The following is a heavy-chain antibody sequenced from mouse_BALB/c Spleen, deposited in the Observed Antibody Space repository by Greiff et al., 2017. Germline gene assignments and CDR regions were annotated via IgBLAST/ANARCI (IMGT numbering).Heavy chain of an antibody. CDR2: ILPGSGST. D-gene: IGHD3-2*01. V-gene: IGHV1-9*01. J-gene: IGHJ4*01. CDR3: ARSTARATGYYYAMDY. Sequence: QVQLQQSGAELMKPGASVKISCKATGYTFSSYWIEWVKQRPGHGLEWIGEILPGSGSTNYNEKFKGKATFTADTSSNTAYMQLSSLTSEDSAVYYCARSTARATGYYYAMDYWGQGTSVTVSS. CDR1: GYTFSSYW.